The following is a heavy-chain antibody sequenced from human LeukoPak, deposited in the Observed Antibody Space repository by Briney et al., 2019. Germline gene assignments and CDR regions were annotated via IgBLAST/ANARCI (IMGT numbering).Heavy chain of an antibody. CDR1: GYTFNSFQ. CDR2: INPSGGGA. V-gene: IGHV1-46*02. Sequence: ASVKVSCKASGYTFNSFQMHWVRQAPGQGLEWMGVINPSGGGAFYAQKFQGRVTMTRSTSTSTAYMELSSLRSEDTAVYYCARPRTSSWYFLDYWGQGTLVTVSS. J-gene: IGHJ4*02. D-gene: IGHD6-13*01. CDR3: ARPRTSSWYFLDY.